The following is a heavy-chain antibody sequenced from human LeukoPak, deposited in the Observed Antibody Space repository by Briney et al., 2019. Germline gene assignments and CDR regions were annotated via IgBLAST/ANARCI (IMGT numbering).Heavy chain of an antibody. V-gene: IGHV3-23*01. CDR2: ISGSGGST. D-gene: IGHD1-26*01. J-gene: IGHJ4*02. CDR1: GFTFSSYA. Sequence: PGGSLRLSCAASGFTFSSYAMSWVRQAPGKGLEWVSAISGSGGSTYYADSVKGRYTISRDNSKNTLYLQMNSLIAEDTAVYYCAKFQWELLTFDYWGQGTLVTVSS. CDR3: AKFQWELLTFDY.